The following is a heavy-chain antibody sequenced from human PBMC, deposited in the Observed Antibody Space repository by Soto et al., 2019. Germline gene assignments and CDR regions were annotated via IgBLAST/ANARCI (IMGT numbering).Heavy chain of an antibody. CDR1: GFSLSTSGVG. Sequence: QITLKESGPTLVKPTQTLTLTCTFSGFSLSTSGVGVGWIRQPPGKALEWLALIYWDDDKRYSPSLKSRLTITTDPXXNXVAXTITNMDPVDTATYYCAHSWYCSGGSCYYTYYFDYWGQGTLVTVSS. D-gene: IGHD2-15*01. CDR3: AHSWYCSGGSCYYTYYFDY. CDR2: IYWDDDK. V-gene: IGHV2-5*02. J-gene: IGHJ4*02.